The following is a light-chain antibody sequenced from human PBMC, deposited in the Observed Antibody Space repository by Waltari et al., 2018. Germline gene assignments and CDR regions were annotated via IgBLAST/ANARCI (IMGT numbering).Light chain of an antibody. J-gene: IGKJ3*01. CDR3: QQRTNWPPIFT. V-gene: IGKV3-11*01. CDR1: QSVSSS. Sequence: EIVLTQSPATLSLSPGDRATLSCRASQSVSSSLGWYQQKPGQTPRLLIYEASNRATGIPARFSGSGSGTDFTLTISSLEPEDFAVYYCQQRTNWPPIFTFGPGTKVDIK. CDR2: EAS.